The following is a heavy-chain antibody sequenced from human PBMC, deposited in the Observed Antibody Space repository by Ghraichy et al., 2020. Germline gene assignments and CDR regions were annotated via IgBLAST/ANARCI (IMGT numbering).Heavy chain of an antibody. Sequence: TLSLTCNVSGGSIASSNFYWSWIRQPPGKSLEWLGSIYYTGNSFYIPSLKSRLTLSLDRSKNQFSLNLASLTASDTAVYYCARQRLRVAIAATDAFDVWGQGTMVTVSS. J-gene: IGHJ3*01. CDR3: ARQRLRVAIAATDAFDV. D-gene: IGHD6-19*01. CDR1: GGSIASSNFY. CDR2: IYYTGNS. V-gene: IGHV4-39*01.